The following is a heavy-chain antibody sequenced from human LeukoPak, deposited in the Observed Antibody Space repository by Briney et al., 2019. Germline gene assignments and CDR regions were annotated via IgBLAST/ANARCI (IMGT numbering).Heavy chain of an antibody. CDR2: MSPNSGNT. Sequence: ASVKVSCKASGHTFTSYDINWVRQATGQGLEWMGWMSPNSGNTGYAQKFQGRVTMTWNTSANTAYMELSSLRSDDTAVYYCSKGTGSVTLGTYGMDVWGQGNTVTVSS. CDR1: GHTFTSYD. V-gene: IGHV1-8*01. CDR3: SKGTGSVTLGTYGMDV. J-gene: IGHJ6*02. D-gene: IGHD1-14*01.